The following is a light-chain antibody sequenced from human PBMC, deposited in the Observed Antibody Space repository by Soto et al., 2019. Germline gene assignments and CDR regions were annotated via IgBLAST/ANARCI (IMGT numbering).Light chain of an antibody. V-gene: IGKV1-39*01. CDR1: QSISSY. J-gene: IGKJ2*01. CDR3: QQRYSTPYT. Sequence: DIQMTQSPSSLSASLGDRVTITCRASQSISSYLNWYQQKPWKAPNLLIYAASSLQSGVPSRFSGRGSGTDFTLTSSSLQPEDFATYYCQQRYSTPYTFGQGTKLEIK. CDR2: AAS.